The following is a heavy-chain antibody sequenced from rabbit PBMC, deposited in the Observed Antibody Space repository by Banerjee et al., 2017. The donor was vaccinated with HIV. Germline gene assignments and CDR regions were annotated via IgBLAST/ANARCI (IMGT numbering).Heavy chain of an antibody. V-gene: IGHV1S43*01. J-gene: IGHJ4*01. Sequence: QEQLVESGGGLVKPEGSLTLTCTASGFSFSSRYVMSWVRQAPGKGLEWIGSIYAGGGVTYYATWVNGRFTISGSTSLNTVDLKMTSLTAADTATYFCARGPAYAGVGYPFNLWGPGTLVTVS. CDR1: GFSFSSRYV. CDR3: ARGPAYAGVGYPFNL. D-gene: IGHD4-2*01. CDR2: IYAGGGVT.